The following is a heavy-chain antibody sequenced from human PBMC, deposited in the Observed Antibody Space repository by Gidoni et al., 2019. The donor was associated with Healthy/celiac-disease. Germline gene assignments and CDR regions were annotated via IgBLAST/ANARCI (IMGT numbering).Heavy chain of an antibody. CDR1: GFTF. Sequence: QVQLVESGGGVVQPGRSLRLSCAASGFTFKGLEWVAVISYDGSNKYYADSEKGRFTISRDNSKNTLYLQMNSLRAEDTAVYYCARVRPRWGGTAMVTLDYWGQGTLVTVSS. CDR3: ARVRPRWGGTAMVTLDY. J-gene: IGHJ4*02. CDR2: ISYDGSNK. D-gene: IGHD5-18*01. V-gene: IGHV3-30-3*01.